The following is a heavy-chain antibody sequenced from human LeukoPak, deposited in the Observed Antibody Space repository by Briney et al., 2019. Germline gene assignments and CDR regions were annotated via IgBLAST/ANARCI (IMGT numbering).Heavy chain of an antibody. D-gene: IGHD6-19*01. CDR1: GYTLTELS. CDR2: LDPEDGET. V-gene: IGHV1-24*01. J-gene: IGHJ5*02. CDR3: ATLLGGGWYEYWFDP. Sequence: ASVKVSCKVSGYTLTELSMHWVRQGPGKGLEWMGGLDPEDGETIYAQKFQGRVTMTEDTSTDTAYMELSSLRSEDTAVYYCATLLGGGWYEYWFDPWGQGTLVTVSS.